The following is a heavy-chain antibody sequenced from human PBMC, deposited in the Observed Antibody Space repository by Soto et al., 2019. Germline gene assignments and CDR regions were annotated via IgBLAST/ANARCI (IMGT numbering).Heavy chain of an antibody. Sequence: QVQLVEFGGGLVKPGGSLRLSCAASGFAFSDPYMSWIRQAPGKGLEWISYISSSGSTIYYADSVKGRFTISRDNAKKSLYLQTDSLTADDTAVSYCARGGASVTTPFDYWGQRTQVTVSS. J-gene: IGHJ4*02. D-gene: IGHD4-17*01. V-gene: IGHV3-11*01. CDR2: ISSSGSTI. CDR3: ARGGASVTTPFDY. CDR1: GFAFSDPY.